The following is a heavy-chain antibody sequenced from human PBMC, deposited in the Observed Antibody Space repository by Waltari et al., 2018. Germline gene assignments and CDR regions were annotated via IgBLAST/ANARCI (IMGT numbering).Heavy chain of an antibody. Sequence: QVQLVQSGAEVKKPGASVKVSCKASGYTFTSYDINWVRQATGQGLEWMGWMNPNSGNTGYAQKFQGRVTITRNTSISTAYMELSSLRSEDTAVYYCARGRRGPVVALYYMDVWGKGTTVTVSS. D-gene: IGHD2-15*01. CDR1: GYTFTSYD. CDR2: MNPNSGNT. V-gene: IGHV1-8*03. CDR3: ARGRRGPVVALYYMDV. J-gene: IGHJ6*03.